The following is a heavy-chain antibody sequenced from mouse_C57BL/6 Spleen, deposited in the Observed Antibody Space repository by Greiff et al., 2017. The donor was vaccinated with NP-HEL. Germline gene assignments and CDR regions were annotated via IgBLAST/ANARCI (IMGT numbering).Heavy chain of an antibody. CDR2: ISSGGDYI. CDR3: TREGTLYDYDGAMDY. CDR1: GFTFSSYA. V-gene: IGHV5-9-1*02. J-gene: IGHJ4*01. D-gene: IGHD2-4*01. Sequence: EVKLVESGEGLVKPGGSLKLSCAASGFTFSSYAMSWVRQTPEKRLEWVAYISSGGDYIYYADTVKGRFTISRDNARNTLYLQMSSLKSEDTAMYYCTREGTLYDYDGAMDYWGQGTSVTVSS.